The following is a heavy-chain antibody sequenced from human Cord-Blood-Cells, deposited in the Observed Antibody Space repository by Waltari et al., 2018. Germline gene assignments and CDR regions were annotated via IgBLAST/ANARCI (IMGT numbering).Heavy chain of an antibody. J-gene: IGHJ4*02. CDR3: ARLSTDFWSGYFDY. Sequence: EVQLVESGGGLVKPGGSLRLSCAASGFTFSSYSMNWVRQAPGKGLEWVSSISSSSSYIYYADSVKGRFTISRDNAKNSLYLQMNSLRAEDTAVYYCARLSTDFWSGYFDYWGQGTLVTVSS. CDR1: GFTFSSYS. V-gene: IGHV3-21*01. CDR2: ISSSSSYI. D-gene: IGHD3-3*01.